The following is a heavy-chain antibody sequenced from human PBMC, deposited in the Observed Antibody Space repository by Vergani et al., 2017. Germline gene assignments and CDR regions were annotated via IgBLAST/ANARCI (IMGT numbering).Heavy chain of an antibody. CDR3: ASNYDYYYYMDV. CDR1: GFTVSSNY. V-gene: IGHV3-53*01. Sequence: EVELVESGGGLIQPGGSLRLSCAASGFTVSSNYMSWVRQAPGKGLEWVSVIYSGGSTYYADSVKGRFTISRDNSKNTLYLQMNSLRAEDTAVYYCASNYDYYYYMDVWGKGTTVTVSS. CDR2: IYSGGST. J-gene: IGHJ6*03.